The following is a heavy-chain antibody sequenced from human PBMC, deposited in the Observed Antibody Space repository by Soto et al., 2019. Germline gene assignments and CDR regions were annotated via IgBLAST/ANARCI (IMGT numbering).Heavy chain of an antibody. J-gene: IGHJ6*02. CDR2: ISGSGGST. D-gene: IGHD6-13*01. CDR1: GFTFSSYA. Sequence: EGSLRLSCAASGFTFSSYAMSWVRQAPGKGLEWVSAISGSGGSTYYADSVKGRFTISRDNSKNTLYLQMNSLRAEDTAVYYCAKDQVAAAGDYYYYGMDVWGQGTTVTVSS. CDR3: AKDQVAAAGDYYYYGMDV. V-gene: IGHV3-23*01.